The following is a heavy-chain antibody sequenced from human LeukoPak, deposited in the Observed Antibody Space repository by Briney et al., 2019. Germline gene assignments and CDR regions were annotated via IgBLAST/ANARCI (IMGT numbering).Heavy chain of an antibody. CDR2: IYTSGST. J-gene: IGHJ4*02. V-gene: IGHV4-61*02. CDR1: GGSISSGSYY. CDR3: ARQEYDFWSGYSRGGGFDY. D-gene: IGHD3-3*01. Sequence: SQTLSLTCTVSGGSISSGSYYWSWIRQPAGKGLEWIGRIYTSGSTNYNPSLKSRVTLSVDTSKNQFSLKLSSVTAADTAVYYCARQEYDFWSGYSRGGGFDYWGQGTLVTVSS.